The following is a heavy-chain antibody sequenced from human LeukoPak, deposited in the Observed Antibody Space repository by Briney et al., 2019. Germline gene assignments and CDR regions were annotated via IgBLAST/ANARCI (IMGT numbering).Heavy chain of an antibody. CDR1: GFTFSDYY. CDR2: ISSSGSTI. V-gene: IGHV3-11*04. CDR3: ARDGGRYYYGSAKGYYFDY. Sequence: PGGSLRLSCAASGFTFSDYYMSWIRQAPGKGLEWVSYISSSGSTIYYADSVKGRFTISRDNAKNSLYLQMNSLRAEDTAVYYCARDGGRYYYGSAKGYYFDYWGQGTLVTVSS. J-gene: IGHJ4*02. D-gene: IGHD3-10*01.